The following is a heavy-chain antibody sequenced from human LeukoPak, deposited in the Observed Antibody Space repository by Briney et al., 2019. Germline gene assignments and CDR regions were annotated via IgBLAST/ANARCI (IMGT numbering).Heavy chain of an antibody. V-gene: IGHV1-2*02. Sequence: ASVTVSCKASGYTFTDYYIHWVRQAPGQEHEWVGWINPADGKTYLAQKFQGRVALTRETYSRTAYMALFRLMSNDTDTYYCVRDTATSGNRCLPSWGERTLVIVSS. CDR3: VRDTATSGNRCLPS. J-gene: IGHJ5*02. CDR2: INPADGKT. D-gene: IGHD4-23*01. CDR1: GYTFTDYY.